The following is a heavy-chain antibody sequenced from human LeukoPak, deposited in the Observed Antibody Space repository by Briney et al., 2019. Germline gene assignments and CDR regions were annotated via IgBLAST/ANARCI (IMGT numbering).Heavy chain of an antibody. CDR3: ARDLEEYCSGGSCSLFDY. J-gene: IGHJ4*02. CDR2: ISVSGNT. D-gene: IGHD2-15*01. Sequence: GGSLRLSCAASGFTLSSYAMSWVRQGPGKGLEWVSAISVSGNTYHADSVKGRFTISRDNAKNSLYLQMNSLRAEDTAVYYCARDLEEYCSGGSCSLFDYWGQGTLVTVSS. CDR1: GFTLSSYA. V-gene: IGHV3-23*01.